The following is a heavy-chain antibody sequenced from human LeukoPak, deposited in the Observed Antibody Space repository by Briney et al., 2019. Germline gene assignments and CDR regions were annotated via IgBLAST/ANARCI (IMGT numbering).Heavy chain of an antibody. J-gene: IGHJ6*02. V-gene: IGHV1-18*01. CDR1: GYTFTXYG. D-gene: IGHD2-2*01. Sequence: SVXVSCKASGYTFTXYGISWVRQAPGQGREWMGWISAYNGNTNYAQKLQGRVTMTTDTSTSTAYMELRSLRSDDTAVYYCARDIVVVPAAIAQGSYYYYYGMDVWGQGTTVTVSS. CDR2: ISAYNGNT. CDR3: ARDIVVVPAAIAQGSYYYYYGMDV.